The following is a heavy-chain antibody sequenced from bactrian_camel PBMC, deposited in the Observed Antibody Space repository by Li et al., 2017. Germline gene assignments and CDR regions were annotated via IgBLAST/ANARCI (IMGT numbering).Heavy chain of an antibody. CDR2: IWTGGGTT. V-gene: IGHV3S1*01. D-gene: IGHD6*01. CDR1: ADAYASYC. CDR3: AGGRAGSWACDTNSTYNH. Sequence: HVQLVESGGGSVQAGGSLRLSCVASADAYASYCLGWFRQTPGKEREGVAAIWTGGGTTYCADFVKGRFTIAQGRSKDTIYLEMNSLKPEDTAIYYCAGGRAGSWACDTNSTYNHWGQGTQVTVS. J-gene: IGHJ4*01.